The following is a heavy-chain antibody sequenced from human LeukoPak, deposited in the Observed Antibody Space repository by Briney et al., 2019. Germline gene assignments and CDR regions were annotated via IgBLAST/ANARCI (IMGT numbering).Heavy chain of an antibody. D-gene: IGHD3-10*01. J-gene: IGHJ6*03. CDR3: ARDSRPMVRGVDYYYYYMDV. Sequence: ASVKVSCKASGYTFTGYYMHWVRQAPGQGLEWMGWINPNSGGTNYAQKFQGRVTMTRDTSISTAYMELSRLRSDDTAVYYCARDSRPMVRGVDYYYYYMDVWGKGTTVTISS. V-gene: IGHV1-2*02. CDR2: INPNSGGT. CDR1: GYTFTGYY.